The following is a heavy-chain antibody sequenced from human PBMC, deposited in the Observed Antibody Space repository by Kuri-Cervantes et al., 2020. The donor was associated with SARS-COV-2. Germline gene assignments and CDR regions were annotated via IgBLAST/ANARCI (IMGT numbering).Heavy chain of an antibody. D-gene: IGHD3-3*01. CDR2: ISAYNGNT. Sequence: ASVKVSCKASAGTFSSYAISWVRQAPGQGLEWMGWISAYNGNTNYAQKLQSRVTMTTDTSTSTAYMELRSLRSDDTAVYYCARASPHRTSGYNTLDYWGQGTLVTVSS. CDR1: AGTFSSYA. V-gene: IGHV1-18*01. J-gene: IGHJ4*02. CDR3: ARASPHRTSGYNTLDY.